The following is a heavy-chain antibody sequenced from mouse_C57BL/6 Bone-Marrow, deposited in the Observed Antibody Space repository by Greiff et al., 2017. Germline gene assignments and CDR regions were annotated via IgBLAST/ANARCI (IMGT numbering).Heavy chain of an antibody. CDR2: IRYDGSN. CDR3: ARGLLRTMDY. CDR1: GYSITSCYY. D-gene: IGHD1-1*01. V-gene: IGHV3-6*01. J-gene: IGHJ4*01. Sequence: VQLQQSGPGLVNPSPSLSLTCSVTGYSITSCYYWNWIRQFPGNKLEWMGYIRYDGSNNYNPTLKNRISITRDTSKNTVVLKLNSVTTEDTATYYCARGLLRTMDYWGQGTSVTVSS.